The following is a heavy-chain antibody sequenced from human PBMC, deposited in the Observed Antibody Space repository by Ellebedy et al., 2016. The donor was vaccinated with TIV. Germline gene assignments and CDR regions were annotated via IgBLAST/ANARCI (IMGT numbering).Heavy chain of an antibody. Sequence: PGGSLRLSCAASGLTFSSHAMSWVRQAPGKGLELVSSISGSGGNTYYADSVKGRFTISRDNSKDTLYLQVNSLRAEDTAVYYCARDPVGVGPAFDIWGQGTIVTVSS. CDR1: GLTFSSHA. CDR3: ARDPVGVGPAFDI. J-gene: IGHJ3*02. CDR2: ISGSGGNT. V-gene: IGHV3-23*01. D-gene: IGHD4-23*01.